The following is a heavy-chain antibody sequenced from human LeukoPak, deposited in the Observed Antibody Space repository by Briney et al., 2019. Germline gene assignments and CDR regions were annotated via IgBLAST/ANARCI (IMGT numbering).Heavy chain of an antibody. J-gene: IGHJ4*02. CDR1: GFXVSSNY. V-gene: IGHV3-66*01. D-gene: IGHD3-22*01. Sequence: GGSLRLSCAASGFXVSSNYISWVRQAPGKGLEWVSVIYSGGSTYYADSVKGRFTISRDNSKNTLYLQMNSLRAEDTAVYYCARAYTYYYDSSGFDYWGQGTLVTVSS. CDR3: ARAYTYYYDSSGFDY. CDR2: IYSGGST.